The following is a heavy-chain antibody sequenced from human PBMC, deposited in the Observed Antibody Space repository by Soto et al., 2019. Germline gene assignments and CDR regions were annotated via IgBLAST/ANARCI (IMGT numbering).Heavy chain of an antibody. J-gene: IGHJ5*02. D-gene: IGHD6-13*01. V-gene: IGHV4-59*01. CDR1: NGSIGSYY. Sequence: PSETLSLTCTISNGSIGSYYWTWIRQPPGKGLEWIGHSYYSGSTNYKPSLKSRLTLSLAPSKNQFSLKLPSVTAADTAVYYCARVGRLITADGLLDAWGQGTLVTVSS. CDR2: SYYSGST. CDR3: ARVGRLITADGLLDA.